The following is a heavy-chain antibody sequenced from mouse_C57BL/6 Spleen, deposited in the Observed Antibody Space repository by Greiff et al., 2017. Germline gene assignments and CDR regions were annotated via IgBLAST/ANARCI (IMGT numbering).Heavy chain of an antibody. CDR3: ANPDWFAY. Sequence: QVQLQQSGAELARPGASVKLSCKASGYTFTSYGISWVKQRTGQGLEWIGEIYPRSGNTYYNEKFKGKATLTADKSSSTAYMELRSLTSEDSAVYLCANPDWFAYWGQGTLVTVSA. CDR2: IYPRSGNT. CDR1: GYTFTSYG. J-gene: IGHJ3*01. V-gene: IGHV1-81*01.